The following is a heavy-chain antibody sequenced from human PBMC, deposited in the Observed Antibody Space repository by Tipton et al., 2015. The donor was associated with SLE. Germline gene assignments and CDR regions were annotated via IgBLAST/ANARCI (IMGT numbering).Heavy chain of an antibody. CDR1: GDSLNSHY. D-gene: IGHD6-19*01. CDR2: IYPSGSI. Sequence: TLSLTCTVSGDSLNSHYWSWFRQPAGKGLQWIGRIYPSGSINYNPSLKSRVTMSVDTSKNQFSLKVSSVTAADTAVYYCVRQALAALARKDYHYGMDVWGQGTTVTVSS. V-gene: IGHV4-4*07. J-gene: IGHJ6*02. CDR3: VRQALAALARKDYHYGMDV.